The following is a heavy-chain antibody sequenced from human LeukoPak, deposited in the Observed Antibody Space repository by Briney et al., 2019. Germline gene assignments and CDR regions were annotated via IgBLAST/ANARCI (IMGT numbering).Heavy chain of an antibody. J-gene: IGHJ4*02. Sequence: PGGSLRLSCAASGFAFNTYDMHWVRQAPGKGLEWVAVIPYGGSDKSFADPVKGRFTTSRDNSKNTLYLQMNSLRAEDTAVYYCARGVPGGLDYWGQGALVTVSS. V-gene: IGHV3-30*03. CDR2: IPYGGSDK. D-gene: IGHD3-16*01. CDR3: ARGVPGGLDY. CDR1: GFAFNTYD.